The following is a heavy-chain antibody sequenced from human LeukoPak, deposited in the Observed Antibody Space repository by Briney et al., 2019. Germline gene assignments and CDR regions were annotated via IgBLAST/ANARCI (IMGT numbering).Heavy chain of an antibody. CDR2: INSDGSST. Sequence: GGSLRLSCAGSGFTFSRYTFNWVRQAPGKGLVWVSRINSDGSSTSYADSVKGRFTISRDNAKNTLYLQMNSLRAEDTAVYYCARPPYDILTGLGTARGAFDIWGQGTMVTVSS. CDR1: GFTFSRYT. D-gene: IGHD3-9*01. CDR3: ARPPYDILTGLGTARGAFDI. V-gene: IGHV3-74*01. J-gene: IGHJ3*02.